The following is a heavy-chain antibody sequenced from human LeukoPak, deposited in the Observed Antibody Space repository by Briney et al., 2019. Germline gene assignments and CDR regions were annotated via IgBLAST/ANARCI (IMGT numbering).Heavy chain of an antibody. V-gene: IGHV3-21*01. CDR2: ISSSSSYI. Sequence: GGSLRLSCAASGFPFSSYSMNWVRQAPGKGLEWVSSISSSSSYIYYADSVKGRFTISRDNAKNSLYLQMNSLRAEDTAVYYCARDYLYGDLPFDYWGQGTLVTVSS. J-gene: IGHJ4*02. D-gene: IGHD4-17*01. CDR3: ARDYLYGDLPFDY. CDR1: GFPFSSYS.